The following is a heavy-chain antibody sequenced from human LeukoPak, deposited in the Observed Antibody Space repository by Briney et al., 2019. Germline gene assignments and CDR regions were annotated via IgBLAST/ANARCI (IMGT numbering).Heavy chain of an antibody. CDR3: ARFKVNKGKSRHIDY. D-gene: IGHD1/OR15-1a*01. V-gene: IGHV1-2*02. Sequence: ASVKVSCKASGYTFTGYYMHWVRQAPGQGREWMGWINPNSGGTNYAKKFQGRVTMTTDTSISTAYMELSRLRSDDTAVYYCARFKVNKGKSRHIDYWGQGTLVTVSS. CDR2: INPNSGGT. CDR1: GYTFTGYY. J-gene: IGHJ4*02.